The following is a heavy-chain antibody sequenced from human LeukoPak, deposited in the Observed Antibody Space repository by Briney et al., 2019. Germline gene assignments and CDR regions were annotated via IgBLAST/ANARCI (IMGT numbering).Heavy chain of an antibody. CDR1: GGTFSSYA. D-gene: IGHD3-3*01. Sequence: SVKVSCKASGGTFSSYAISWVRQAPGQGLEWMGGIIPIFGTANYARKFQGRVTITADKSTSTAYMELSSLRSEDTAVYYCARDHITIFGVVITHNWFDPWGQGTLVTVSS. V-gene: IGHV1-69*06. CDR3: ARDHITIFGVVITHNWFDP. J-gene: IGHJ5*02. CDR2: IIPIFGTA.